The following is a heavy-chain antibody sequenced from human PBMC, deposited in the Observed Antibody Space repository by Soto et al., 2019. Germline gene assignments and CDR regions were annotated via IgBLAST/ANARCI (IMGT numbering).Heavy chain of an antibody. CDR2: IYYSGST. D-gene: IGHD3-22*01. Sequence: SETLSLTCTFSGGSSSSGGYYWSWIRKHPGKGLEWIGYIYYSGSTYYNPSLKSRVSISVDTSKNQFSLKLSSVTAADTAVYYCASCGIGSSGSRVDYWGQGTLVNVS. J-gene: IGHJ4*02. CDR3: ASCGIGSSGSRVDY. CDR1: GGSSSSGGYY. V-gene: IGHV4-31*03.